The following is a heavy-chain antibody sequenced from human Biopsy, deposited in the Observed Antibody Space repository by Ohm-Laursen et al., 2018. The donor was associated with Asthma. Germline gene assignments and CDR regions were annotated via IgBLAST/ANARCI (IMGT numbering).Heavy chain of an antibody. V-gene: IGHV4-34*01. CDR1: PGSFSGFF. Sequence: TLSLTCDVYPGSFSGFFWTWIRQSPGKGLEWIGETNERGVTNNNPSLKSRVIISIDTYWNRVSLKLTSVAAADTAVYYCARGPELDVWGQGTTVTVSS. J-gene: IGHJ6*02. CDR2: TNERGVT. CDR3: ARGPELDV.